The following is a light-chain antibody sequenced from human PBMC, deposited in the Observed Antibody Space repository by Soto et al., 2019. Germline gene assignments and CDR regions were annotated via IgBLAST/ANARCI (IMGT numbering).Light chain of an antibody. CDR1: QSVASN. Sequence: EIVMTQSPVTLSLSPGDRATLSCRASQSVASNVAWFQQKPGQPPRRLIYGASASATGIPARFSGSGSGTEFTLTISSLQSEDFAVYYCQQYNNWPRTFGQGTKVEIK. CDR2: GAS. J-gene: IGKJ1*01. V-gene: IGKV3-15*01. CDR3: QQYNNWPRT.